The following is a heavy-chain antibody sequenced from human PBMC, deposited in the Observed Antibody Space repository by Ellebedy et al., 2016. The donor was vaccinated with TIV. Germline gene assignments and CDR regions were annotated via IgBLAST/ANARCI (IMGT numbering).Heavy chain of an antibody. D-gene: IGHD3-9*01. J-gene: IGHJ4*02. V-gene: IGHV3-23*01. Sequence: GESLKISCAASGFTFGSCAMSWVRQAPGRGLEWVAAISDSGSNTYHADSVKGRFTISRDNSRNTLYLQMNSLRAEYTALYYCATHYDVLPGQYRGFDYWGQGTLVTVSS. CDR3: ATHYDVLPGQYRGFDY. CDR1: GFTFGSCA. CDR2: ISDSGSNT.